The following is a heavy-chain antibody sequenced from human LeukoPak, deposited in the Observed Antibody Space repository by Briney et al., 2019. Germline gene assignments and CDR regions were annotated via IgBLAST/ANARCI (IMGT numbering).Heavy chain of an antibody. CDR2: ISWNSGSI. V-gene: IGHV3-9*01. CDR3: AKDTSIAVAGNPFDY. D-gene: IGHD6-19*01. Sequence: PGGSLRLSCAASGFTFDDYAMHWVRHAPGKGLEWVSGISWNSGSIGYADSVKGRFTISRDNAKNSLYLQMSSLRAEDTALYYCAKDTSIAVAGNPFDYWGQGTLVTVSS. J-gene: IGHJ4*02. CDR1: GFTFDDYA.